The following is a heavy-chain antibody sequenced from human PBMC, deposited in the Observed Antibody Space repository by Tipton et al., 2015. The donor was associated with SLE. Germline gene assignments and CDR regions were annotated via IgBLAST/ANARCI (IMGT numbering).Heavy chain of an antibody. J-gene: IGHJ6*03. CDR1: GGSMTGGNYF. Sequence: TLSLTCTVSGGSMTGGNYFWSWVRQPAGKGLEWIGLIYNSGRTNYNPSLKSRVSTSVDTSKNQVSLRLSSVTAADTAVYFCARGSARGCYYMDVWGKGTTVTVSS. D-gene: IGHD6-6*01. V-gene: IGHV4-61*02. CDR3: ARGSARGCYYMDV. CDR2: IYNSGRT.